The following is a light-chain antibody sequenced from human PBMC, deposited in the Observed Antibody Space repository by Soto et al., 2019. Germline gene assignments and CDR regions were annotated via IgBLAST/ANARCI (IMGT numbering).Light chain of an antibody. CDR3: QQNDSSGT. CDR1: QSVSSY. J-gene: IGKJ1*01. CDR2: GAS. Sequence: EIVMTQSPATLSLSPGEGATLSCRASQSVSSYLVWYQHKPGQAPRLLIYGASNRATGIPDRFSGSGSGTDFPITSSRLAPEDLAVYYCQQNDSSGTFGQGTKVDIK. V-gene: IGKV3-20*01.